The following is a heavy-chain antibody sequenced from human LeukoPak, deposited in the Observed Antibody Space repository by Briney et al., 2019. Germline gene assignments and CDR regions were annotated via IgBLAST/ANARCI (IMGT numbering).Heavy chain of an antibody. CDR1: GYTFSSYG. CDR2: ISGYNGNT. CDR3: ARGASRSFDY. J-gene: IGHJ4*02. Sequence: ASVKVSCKASGYTFSSYGITWVRQAPGQGLEWMGWISGYNGNTNYAQNLQGRVTMTTDTSTSTAYMELRSLRSDDTAVYYCARGASRSFDYWGQGTLVTVSS. V-gene: IGHV1-18*01.